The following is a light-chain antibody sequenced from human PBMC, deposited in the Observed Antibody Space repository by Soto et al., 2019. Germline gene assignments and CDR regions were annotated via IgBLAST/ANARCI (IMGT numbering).Light chain of an antibody. CDR1: QSVSNN. Sequence: EIVMTQSPATLSVSPGERATLSCRASQSVSNNLAWYQQKPGQAPRLLIYGASTRATGIPARFSGSGSGTEFTLTISSLLSEDFAVYYCQQYNTWSPLTVGGGTKVETK. V-gene: IGKV3-15*01. CDR2: GAS. CDR3: QQYNTWSPLT. J-gene: IGKJ4*01.